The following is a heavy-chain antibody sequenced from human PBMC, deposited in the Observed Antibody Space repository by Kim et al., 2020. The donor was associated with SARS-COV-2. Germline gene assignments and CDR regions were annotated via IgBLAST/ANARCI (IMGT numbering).Heavy chain of an antibody. CDR3: ARQNYGSGVYVDY. Sequence: TKYSPSFQGHVTTSADKSISTAYLQWSSLKASDTAMYYCARQNYGSGVYVDYWGQGTLVTVSS. CDR2: T. D-gene: IGHD3-10*01. J-gene: IGHJ4*02. V-gene: IGHV5-10-1*01.